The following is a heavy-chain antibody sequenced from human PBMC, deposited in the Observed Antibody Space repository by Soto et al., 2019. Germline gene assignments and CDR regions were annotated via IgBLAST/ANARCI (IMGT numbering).Heavy chain of an antibody. CDR3: ARVYVDIVATTGFDDAFDI. J-gene: IGHJ3*02. CDR1: GYTFTGYY. CDR2: INPNSGGT. V-gene: IGHV1-2*02. Sequence: ASVKVSCKASGYTFTGYYMHWVRQAPGQGLEWMGWINPNSGGTNYAQKFQGKVTMTRDTSISTAYMELSRLRSDDTAVYYCARVYVDIVATTGFDDAFDIWGQGTMVTVSS. D-gene: IGHD5-12*01.